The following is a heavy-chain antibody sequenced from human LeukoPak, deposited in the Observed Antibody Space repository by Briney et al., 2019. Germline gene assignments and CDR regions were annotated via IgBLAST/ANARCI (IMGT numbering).Heavy chain of an antibody. J-gene: IGHJ4*02. CDR3: AVGQGEWSYFDY. Sequence: ASVKVSCKASGYTFTGYYMHWARQAPGQGLEWMGWINPNSGGTNYAQKFQGRVTMTRDTSISTAYMELSRLRSDDTAVCYCAVGQGEWSYFDYWGQGTLVTVSS. CDR2: INPNSGGT. V-gene: IGHV1-2*02. CDR1: GYTFTGYY. D-gene: IGHD3-3*01.